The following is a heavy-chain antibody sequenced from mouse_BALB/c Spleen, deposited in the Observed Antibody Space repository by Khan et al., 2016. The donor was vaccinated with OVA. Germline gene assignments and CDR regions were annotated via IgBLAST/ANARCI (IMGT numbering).Heavy chain of an antibody. CDR1: GYTFTTYW. J-gene: IGHJ2*01. V-gene: IGHV1-7*01. Sequence: QIQLVQSGTELAKPGASVKMSCKASGYTFTTYWMHWVKQRPGQGLEWIGYINPTSGYTDYNEKFKDKATLSAAKSSSTAYMQLSSLTSEDAAVYGCERDRIDYWGQGTTLTVSS. CDR3: ERDRIDY. CDR2: INPTSGYT.